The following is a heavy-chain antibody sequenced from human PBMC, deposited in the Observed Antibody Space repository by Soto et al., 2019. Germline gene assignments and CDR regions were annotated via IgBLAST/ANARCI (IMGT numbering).Heavy chain of an antibody. CDR2: IYHSGTT. Sequence: QVQLQESGPGLVKPSGTLFHTCAVSGGSISDNWWSWVRQPPGKGLEWIGEIYHSGTTYYTPSLRSRVVILVDKSASQISLTLSSVTAADTAVYYCARHVAVPRTRGFDYWGPGTLVAVSS. J-gene: IGHJ4*02. D-gene: IGHD2-21*01. CDR1: GGSISDNW. CDR3: ARHVAVPRTRGFDY. V-gene: IGHV4-4*02.